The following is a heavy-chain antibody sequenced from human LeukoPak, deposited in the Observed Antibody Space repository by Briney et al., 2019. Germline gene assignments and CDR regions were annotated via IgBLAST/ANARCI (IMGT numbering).Heavy chain of an antibody. D-gene: IGHD3-10*01. CDR2: ISSSGFNT. CDR3: AKDSTSGGFDY. J-gene: IGHJ4*02. V-gene: IGHV3-11*04. CDR1: GFTFSDDY. Sequence: GGSLTLSCAASGFTFSDDYMSWIRQAPGKGLEWVSHISSSGFNTYYADSATGRFTISRDNPRKSLYLQMNSLRAEDTAVYYCAKDSTSGGFDYWGQGTLVTVSS.